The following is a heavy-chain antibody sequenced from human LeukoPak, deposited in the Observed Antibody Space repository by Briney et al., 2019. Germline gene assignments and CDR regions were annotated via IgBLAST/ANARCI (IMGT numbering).Heavy chain of an antibody. J-gene: IGHJ5*02. CDR2: INHSGST. V-gene: IGHV4-34*01. CDR1: GGSFSGYY. D-gene: IGHD5-24*01. Sequence: PSETPSLTCAVYGGSFSGYYWSWIRQPPGKGLEWIGEINHSGSTNYNPSLKSRVTISVDTSKNQFSLKLSSVTAADTAVYYCARHGRPSHWFDPWGQGTLVTVSS. CDR3: ARHGRPSHWFDP.